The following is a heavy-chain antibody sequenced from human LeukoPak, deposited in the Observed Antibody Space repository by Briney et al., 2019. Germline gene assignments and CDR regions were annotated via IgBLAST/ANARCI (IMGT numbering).Heavy chain of an antibody. CDR3: AHPRGFGVFGGAFDI. CDR1: GFTFSSYW. Sequence: QPGGSLRLSCAASGFTFSSYWMSWVRQAPGKGLEWVAFIRYDGSNKYYADSVKGRFTISRDNSKNTLYLQMNSLRAEDTAVYYCAHPRGFGVFGGAFDIWGQGTMVTVSS. CDR2: IRYDGSNK. D-gene: IGHD3-10*01. V-gene: IGHV3-30*02. J-gene: IGHJ3*02.